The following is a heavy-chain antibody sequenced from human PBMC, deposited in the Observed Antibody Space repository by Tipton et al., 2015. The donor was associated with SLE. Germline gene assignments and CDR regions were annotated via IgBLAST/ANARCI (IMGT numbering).Heavy chain of an antibody. Sequence: SLRLSCAASGFTFSTYTMHWVRQAPGKGLEWVALMSYDGSNKYYADSVKGRFTISRDNSKNTLYLQMSSLRAEDTAVYYCASELGIWVGYWGQGTLVTVSS. J-gene: IGHJ4*02. D-gene: IGHD3-16*01. CDR3: ASELGIWVGY. CDR1: GFTFSTYT. CDR2: MSYDGSNK. V-gene: IGHV3-30*04.